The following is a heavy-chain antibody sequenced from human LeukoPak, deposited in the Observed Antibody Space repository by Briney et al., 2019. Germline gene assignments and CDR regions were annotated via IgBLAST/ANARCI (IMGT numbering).Heavy chain of an antibody. Sequence: GGSLRLSCAASGFTVSSNYMSWVRQAPGKGLEWVSVIYSGGSTYYADSVKGRFTISRDNSKNTLYLQMNSLRAEDTAVYYCAKSASYYYDSSGGSDPWGQGALVTVSS. J-gene: IGHJ5*02. D-gene: IGHD3-22*01. V-gene: IGHV3-66*01. CDR1: GFTVSSNY. CDR3: AKSASYYYDSSGGSDP. CDR2: IYSGGST.